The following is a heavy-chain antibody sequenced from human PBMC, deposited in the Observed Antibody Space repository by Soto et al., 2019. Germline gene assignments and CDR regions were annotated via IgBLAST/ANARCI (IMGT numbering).Heavy chain of an antibody. CDR2: ISYDGSNK. V-gene: IGHV3-30*18. D-gene: IGHD3-22*01. CDR3: AKLCYYDSSGYPFDY. Sequence: GGSLRLSCAASGFTFSSYGMDWVRQAPGKGLEWGAVISYDGSNKYYADSVKGRFTISGDNSKNTLYLQMNSLRAEDTAVYYCAKLCYYDSSGYPFDYWGQGTLVTVSS. J-gene: IGHJ4*02. CDR1: GFTFSSYG.